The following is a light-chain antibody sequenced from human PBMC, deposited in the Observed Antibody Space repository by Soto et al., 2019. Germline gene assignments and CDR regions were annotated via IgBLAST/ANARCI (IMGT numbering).Light chain of an antibody. CDR1: SSDVGAYNF. V-gene: IGLV2-14*01. CDR3: SSYTTSAPYV. CDR2: EVT. J-gene: IGLJ1*01. Sequence: ALTQPASVSGSPGQSITISCTGTSSDVGAYNFVSWYQHHPGRAPKLIIYEVTIRPSGVSNRFSGSKSGNTASLTISGLQAEDEADYYCSSYTTSAPYVFGSGTKVTVL.